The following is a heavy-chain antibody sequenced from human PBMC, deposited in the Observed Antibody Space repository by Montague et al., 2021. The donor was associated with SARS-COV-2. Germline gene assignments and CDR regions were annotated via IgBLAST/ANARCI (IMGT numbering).Heavy chain of an antibody. Sequence: SETLSLTCAVSGGSISSSNWWSWVRQPPGKGLEWIGEIYHSGSTNYNPSLKSRVTISVDKSKNQFSLKLSSVTAAGTAVYYCARECAYSYDYYGMDVWGQGTTVTVSS. CDR2: IYHSGST. CDR3: ARECAYSYDYYGMDV. D-gene: IGHD5-18*01. CDR1: GGSISSSNW. V-gene: IGHV4-4*02. J-gene: IGHJ6*02.